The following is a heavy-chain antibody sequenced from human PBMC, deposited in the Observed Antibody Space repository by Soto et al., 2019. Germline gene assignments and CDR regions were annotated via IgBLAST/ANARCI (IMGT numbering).Heavy chain of an antibody. CDR1: GDSISSHY. D-gene: IGHD5-18*01. V-gene: IGHV4-59*11. CDR2: IYHSGIT. Sequence: SETLSLTCTVSGDSISSHYWNWIRQPPGKGLEWIGYIYHSGITSYNPSLKSRVTMSLDTSRKQFSLNLNSVTAADTAVYYCATLDTANDYWGQGTQVTVS. CDR3: ATLDTANDY. J-gene: IGHJ4*02.